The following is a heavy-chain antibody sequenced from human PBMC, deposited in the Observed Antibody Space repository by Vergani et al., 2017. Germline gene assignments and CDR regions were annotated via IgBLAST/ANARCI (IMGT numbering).Heavy chain of an antibody. D-gene: IGHD2-2*01. J-gene: IGHJ5*02. CDR3: ARVGCSSTSCAAKLTYNWFDP. Sequence: QVQLVQSGAEVKKPGSSVKVSCKASGGTFSSYAISWVRQAPGQGLEWMGGIIPIFGTANYAQKFQGRVTITADESTSTAYMELSSLRSEDTAVYYCARVGCSSTSCAAKLTYNWFDPWGQGTLVTVSS. CDR1: GGTFSSYA. CDR2: IIPIFGTA. V-gene: IGHV1-69*01.